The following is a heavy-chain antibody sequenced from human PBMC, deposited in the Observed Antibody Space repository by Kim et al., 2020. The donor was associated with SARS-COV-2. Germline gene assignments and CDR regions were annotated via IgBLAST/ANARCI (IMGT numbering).Heavy chain of an antibody. D-gene: IGHD3-3*01. CDR1: GYTFTGYY. CDR3: ARDHTGHDFWSGYHSPIDY. Sequence: ASVKVSCKASGYTFTGYYMHWVRQAPGQGLEWMGRINPNSGGTNYAQKFQGRVTMTRDTSISTAYMELSRLRSDDTAVYYCARDHTGHDFWSGYHSPIDYWGQGTLVTVSS. CDR2: INPNSGGT. V-gene: IGHV1-2*06. J-gene: IGHJ4*02.